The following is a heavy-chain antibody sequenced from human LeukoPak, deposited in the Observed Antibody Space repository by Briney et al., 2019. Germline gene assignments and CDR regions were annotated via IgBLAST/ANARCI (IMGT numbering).Heavy chain of an antibody. Sequence: SGGSLRLSCAASGFTFSGSAMHWVRQASGKGLEWVGRIRSKANSYATAYAASVKGRFTISRDDSKNTAYLQMNSLKTEDTAVYYCTRLAGYYMDVWGKGTTVTVSS. J-gene: IGHJ6*03. V-gene: IGHV3-73*01. CDR2: IRSKANSYAT. CDR1: GFTFSGSA. D-gene: IGHD2-21*01. CDR3: TRLAGYYMDV.